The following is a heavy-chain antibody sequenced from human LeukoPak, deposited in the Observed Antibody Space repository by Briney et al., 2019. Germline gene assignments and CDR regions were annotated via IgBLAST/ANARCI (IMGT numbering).Heavy chain of an antibody. CDR1: GFTFSSYA. CDR3: AKDDSSGYYSDAFDI. Sequence: PGASLRLSCAASGFTFSSYAMSWVRQAPGKGLEWVSAISGGGGSTYYADSVKGRFTISRDNSKNTLYLQMNSLRAEDTAVYYCAKDDSSGYYSDAFDIWGQGTMVTVSS. J-gene: IGHJ3*02. D-gene: IGHD3-22*01. V-gene: IGHV3-23*01. CDR2: ISGGGGST.